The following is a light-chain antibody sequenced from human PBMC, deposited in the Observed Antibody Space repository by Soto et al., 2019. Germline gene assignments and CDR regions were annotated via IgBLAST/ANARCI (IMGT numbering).Light chain of an antibody. V-gene: IGKV1-9*01. J-gene: IGKJ5*01. CDR2: AAS. CDR3: QQFKSYPIT. Sequence: DSQLTQSPSLLSASVGDRVTITCRASQGISSDLAWYQQNPGKAPKLLIYAASTLQNGVPSTFSGSGSGTEFTLTISSLQPEDFGTYYCQQFKSYPITFGQGTRPAVK. CDR1: QGISSD.